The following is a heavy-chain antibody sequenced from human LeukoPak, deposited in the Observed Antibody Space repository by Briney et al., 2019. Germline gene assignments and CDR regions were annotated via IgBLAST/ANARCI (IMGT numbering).Heavy chain of an antibody. CDR1: GFTFSSYG. CDR2: IWYDGSNK. Sequence: PGGSLRLSCAASGFTFSSYGMHWVRQAPGKGLEWVAVIWYDGSNKYYADSVKGRFTISRDNSKNTLYLQMNSLRAEDTAVYYCARTSRRTRDAFDIWGQGTMVTVSS. CDR3: ARTSRRTRDAFDI. J-gene: IGHJ3*02. V-gene: IGHV3-33*01.